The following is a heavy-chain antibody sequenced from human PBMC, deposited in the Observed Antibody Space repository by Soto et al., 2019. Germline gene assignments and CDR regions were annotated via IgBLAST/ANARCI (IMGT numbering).Heavy chain of an antibody. J-gene: IGHJ4*02. CDR3: AKDTAVAAARGSFDY. CDR2: ISYDGSNK. CDR1: GFTFSSYG. D-gene: IGHD6-19*01. V-gene: IGHV3-30*18. Sequence: QVQLVESGGGVVQPGRSLRLSCAASGFTFSSYGMHWVCQAPGKGLEWVAVISYDGSNKYYAESVKGRFTISRDNSKNTLYLQMNSLRAEDTAVYYCAKDTAVAAARGSFDYWGQGTLVTVSS.